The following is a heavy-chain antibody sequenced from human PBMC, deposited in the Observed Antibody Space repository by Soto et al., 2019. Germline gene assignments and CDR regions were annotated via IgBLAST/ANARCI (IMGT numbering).Heavy chain of an antibody. CDR3: ARANSYGYIEAHFDY. J-gene: IGHJ4*02. V-gene: IGHV1-69*13. Sequence: SVKVSCKASGGTFSSYAISWVRQAPGQGLEWMGGIIPIFGTANYAQKFQGRVTITADESTSTAYMELSSLRSEDTAVYYCARANSYGYIEAHFDYWGQGTLVTVSS. CDR1: GGTFSSYA. CDR2: IIPIFGTA. D-gene: IGHD5-18*01.